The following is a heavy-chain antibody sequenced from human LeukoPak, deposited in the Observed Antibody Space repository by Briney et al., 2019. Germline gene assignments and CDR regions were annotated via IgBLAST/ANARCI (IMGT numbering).Heavy chain of an antibody. V-gene: IGHV4-34*01. Sequence: SETLSLTCAVYGGSFSGYYWSWLRQPPGKGLEWIGEINHSGSTNYNPSLKSRVTISVDTSKNQFSLKLSSVTAADTAVYYCARSLGGCSSTSCSYAFDIWGQGTMVTVSS. J-gene: IGHJ3*02. CDR1: GGSFSGYY. D-gene: IGHD2-2*01. CDR2: INHSGST. CDR3: ARSLGGCSSTSCSYAFDI.